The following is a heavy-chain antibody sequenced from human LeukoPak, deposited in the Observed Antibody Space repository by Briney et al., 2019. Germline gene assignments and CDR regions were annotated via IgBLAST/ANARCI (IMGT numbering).Heavy chain of an antibody. CDR3: VKAAIVVVITANFDY. V-gene: IGHV3-64D*06. J-gene: IGHJ4*02. Sequence: GGSLGLSCSASGFTFSSYAMHWVRQAPGKGLEYVSAISSNGGSTYYADSVKGRFTISRDNSKNTLYLQMSSLRAEDTAVYYCVKAAIVVVITANFDYWGQGTLVTVSS. CDR1: GFTFSSYA. CDR2: ISSNGGST. D-gene: IGHD3-22*01.